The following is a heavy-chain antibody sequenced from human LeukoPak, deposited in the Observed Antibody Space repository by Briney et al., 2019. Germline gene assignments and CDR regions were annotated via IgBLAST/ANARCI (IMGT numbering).Heavy chain of an antibody. V-gene: IGHV4-59*01. D-gene: IGHD4-17*01. CDR2: IYYSGST. CDR1: GVSISSYS. Sequence: SETLSPTCTVSGVSISSYSWNWIRQPPGKGLEWIGYIYYSGSTNYNPSLKSRVTISVDTSKNQFSLNLNSVTAADTAVYYCARAAGDYLPVDYWGQGTLVTVSS. CDR3: ARAAGDYLPVDY. J-gene: IGHJ4*02.